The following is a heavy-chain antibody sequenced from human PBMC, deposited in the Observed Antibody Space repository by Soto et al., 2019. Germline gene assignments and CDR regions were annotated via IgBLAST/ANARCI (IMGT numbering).Heavy chain of an antibody. CDR3: ARWVGGSMYDNSGKYDS. D-gene: IGHD3-22*01. J-gene: IGHJ5*01. Sequence: QVLLVESGGGVVQPGRSLRLTCAASGFIFSGSGMHWVRQAPGKGLEWVALVSNDGIRKYYGDSVKGRFTISRDNAENTLYLQMNSLRAEDTAVYYCARWVGGSMYDNSGKYDSWGQGTLVTVSS. V-gene: IGHV3-30*03. CDR2: VSNDGIRK. CDR1: GFIFSGSG.